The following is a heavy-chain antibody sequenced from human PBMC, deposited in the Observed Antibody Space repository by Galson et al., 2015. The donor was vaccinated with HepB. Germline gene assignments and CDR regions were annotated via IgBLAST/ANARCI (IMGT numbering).Heavy chain of an antibody. V-gene: IGHV5-51*03. D-gene: IGHD1-26*01. CDR2: IYPGGSDT. Sequence: QSGAEVKKPGESLKISSKASGYSFTSYWIGWVRQMPGKGLEWMGIIYPGGSDTRFSPSFQGQVSISADKSITTAYLQWSSLKASDTAMYYCARGLGSYYALGYWGQGTLVTASS. CDR1: GYSFTSYW. J-gene: IGHJ4*02. CDR3: ARGLGSYYALGY.